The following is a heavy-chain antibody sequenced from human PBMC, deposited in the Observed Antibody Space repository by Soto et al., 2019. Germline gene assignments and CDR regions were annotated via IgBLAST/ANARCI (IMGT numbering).Heavy chain of an antibody. V-gene: IGHV1-69*13. Sequence: GASVKVSCKASGGTFSSYAISWVRQAPGQGLEWMGGIIPIFGTANYAQKFQGRVTITADESTSTAYMELSSLRSEDTAVYYCARGGRLDYYYYGMDVWGQGTTVTVSS. CDR3: ARGGRLDYYYYGMDV. J-gene: IGHJ6*02. CDR1: GGTFSSYA. CDR2: IIPIFGTA. D-gene: IGHD2-15*01.